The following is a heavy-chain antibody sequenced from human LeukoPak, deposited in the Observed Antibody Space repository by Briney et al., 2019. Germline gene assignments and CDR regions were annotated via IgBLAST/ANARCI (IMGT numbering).Heavy chain of an antibody. CDR3: ARDGDYCSSTSCYLKY. D-gene: IGHD2-2*01. CDR2: ISVYNGNS. CDR1: GYTFPNYG. Sequence: GASVKVSCKASGYTFPNYGITWVRQAPGQGLEWMGWISVYNGNSKDAQKLQGRVTMTTDTSTSTAYMELRSLRSDDTAVHYCARDGDYCSSTSCYLKYWGQGTLVTVSS. V-gene: IGHV1-18*01. J-gene: IGHJ4*02.